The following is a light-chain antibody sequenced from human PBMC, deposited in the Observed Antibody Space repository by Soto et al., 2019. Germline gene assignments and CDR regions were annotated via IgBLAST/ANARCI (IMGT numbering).Light chain of an antibody. Sequence: IVLTQSPGTLSLSPGDRATLSCRASQGIVGSSLAWYRQKPGQPPRRLIYSASNRATGIPDRFSGSGSGADFTLTISRLEPEDFAVYYCQYYGSSPLTFGGGTKVDIK. V-gene: IGKV3-20*01. CDR1: QGIVGSS. CDR3: QYYGSSPLT. CDR2: SAS. J-gene: IGKJ4*01.